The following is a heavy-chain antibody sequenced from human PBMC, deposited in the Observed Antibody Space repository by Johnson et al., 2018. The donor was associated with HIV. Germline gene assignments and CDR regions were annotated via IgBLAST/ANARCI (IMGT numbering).Heavy chain of an antibody. CDR1: GFTFSNAW. CDR3: ATGDMPAFDI. V-gene: IGHV3-15*01. J-gene: IGHJ3*02. CDR2: IKSKIDGGTT. Sequence: VQLVESGGGVVQPGRSLRLSCAASGFTFSNAWMSWVRQAPGKGLEWVGRIKSKIDGGTTDYAAPVKDRFTISRDDSKTTLFLQMNSLETEDTAVYYCATGDMPAFDIWGQGTMVTVSS. D-gene: IGHD2-2*01.